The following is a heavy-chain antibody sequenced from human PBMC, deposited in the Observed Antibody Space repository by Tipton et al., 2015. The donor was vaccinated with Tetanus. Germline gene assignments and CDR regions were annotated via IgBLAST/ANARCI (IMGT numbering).Heavy chain of an antibody. V-gene: IGHV6-1*01. J-gene: IGHJ2*01. Sequence: GLVKPSQTLSLTCAMSGDSVSSNNAAWNWIRQSPSRGLEWLGRTYYRSKWYNDYAESVRSRLTINPDTSKNQLSLQLNSVTLEDTAVYYCGRGSRGWTVSLFEVWGRGTLVTVSS. D-gene: IGHD6-19*01. CDR1: GDSVSSNNAA. CDR3: GRGSRGWTVSLFEV. CDR2: TYYRSKWYN.